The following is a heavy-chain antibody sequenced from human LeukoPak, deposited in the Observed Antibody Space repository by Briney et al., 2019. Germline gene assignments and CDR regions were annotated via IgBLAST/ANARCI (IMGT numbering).Heavy chain of an antibody. J-gene: IGHJ3*02. D-gene: IGHD2-2*01. CDR3: AREREYCSSTSCYLSAFDI. Sequence: PSETLSLTCTVSGGSISSYYWSWIRQPPGKGLGWIGYIYYSGSTNYNPSLKSRVTISVDTSKNQFSLKLSSVTAADTAVYYCAREREYCSSTSCYLSAFDIWGQGTMVTVSS. CDR2: IYYSGST. CDR1: GGSISSYY. V-gene: IGHV4-59*01.